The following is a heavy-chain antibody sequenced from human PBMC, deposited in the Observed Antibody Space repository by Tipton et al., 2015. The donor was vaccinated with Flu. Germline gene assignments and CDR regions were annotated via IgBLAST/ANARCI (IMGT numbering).Heavy chain of an antibody. Sequence: TLSLTCAVSGYSIGSGYYWGWIRQPTGKGLEGIGSIYHSGSTYYNPSLKSRVTISVDTSKNQFSLKLSSVTAADTAVYYRARHSSTDYGDYLNFGYWGQGTLVTVSS. D-gene: IGHD4-17*01. CDR3: ARHSSTDYGDYLNFGY. CDR1: GYSIGSGYY. CDR2: IYHSGST. V-gene: IGHV4-38-2*01. J-gene: IGHJ4*02.